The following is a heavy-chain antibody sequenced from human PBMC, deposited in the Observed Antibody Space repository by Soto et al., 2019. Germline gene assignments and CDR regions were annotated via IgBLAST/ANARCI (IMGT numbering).Heavy chain of an antibody. Sequence: PSETLALTCSVSGGSISRGGYYWSWIRKHPGRGLEWIGYIYYSGNTYYNPSLKSRVTISVDTSKNQFSLKLSAVTAADTAVYYCARGRVGATTDYFDYWGQGTLVTVSS. D-gene: IGHD1-26*01. V-gene: IGHV4-31*03. CDR2: IYYSGNT. J-gene: IGHJ4*02. CDR1: GGSISRGGYY. CDR3: ARGRVGATTDYFDY.